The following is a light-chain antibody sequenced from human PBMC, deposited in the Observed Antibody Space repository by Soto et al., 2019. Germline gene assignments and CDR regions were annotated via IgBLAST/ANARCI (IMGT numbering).Light chain of an antibody. CDR2: EVT. Sequence: QSALTQPPSASGSLGQSVTISCTGTSSDVGGYNYVSWHQQHPGKAPKVMIYEVTKRPSGVPDRFSGSKSGNTASLTVSGLQAEDEADYYCSSFAGGGNPVLLGGGTQLTVL. CDR1: SSDVGGYNY. J-gene: IGLJ2*01. V-gene: IGLV2-8*01. CDR3: SSFAGGGNPVL.